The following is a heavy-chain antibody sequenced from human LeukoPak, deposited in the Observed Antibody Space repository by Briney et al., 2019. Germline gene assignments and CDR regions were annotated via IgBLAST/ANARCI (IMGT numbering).Heavy chain of an antibody. CDR3: ARLDGSGRGYFDY. CDR2: IYYSGST. Sequence: SETLSLTCTVSGGSISSYYWSWIRQPPGKGLEWIGYIYYSGSTNYNPSLKCRVTISVDTSKNQFSLKLSSVTAADTAVYYCARLDGSGRGYFDYWGQGTLVTVSS. D-gene: IGHD3-10*01. V-gene: IGHV4-59*01. J-gene: IGHJ4*02. CDR1: GGSISSYY.